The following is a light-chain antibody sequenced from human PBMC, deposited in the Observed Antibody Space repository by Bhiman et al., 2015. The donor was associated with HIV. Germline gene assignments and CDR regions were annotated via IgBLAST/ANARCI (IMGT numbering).Light chain of an antibody. Sequence: NFMLTQPHSVSESPGKTVTISCNRTSGTFVSTSVQWYQQRPGSSPTILIFANDQRPSEVPDRFSGSVDTSSDSASLSISGLQTEDEADYYCQSYDVSNRVIFGDGTKLTVL. J-gene: IGLJ2*01. CDR3: QSYDVSNRVI. CDR2: AND. CDR1: SGTFVSTS. V-gene: IGLV6-57*01.